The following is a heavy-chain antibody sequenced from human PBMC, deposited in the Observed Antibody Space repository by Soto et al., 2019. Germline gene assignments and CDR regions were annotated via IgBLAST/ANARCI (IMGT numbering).Heavy chain of an antibody. CDR1: GFTFSSYA. CDR3: ARDPGFRNGYDSVYYYGMDV. D-gene: IGHD5-12*01. J-gene: IGHJ6*02. Sequence: GGSLRLSCAASGFTFSSYAMHWVRQAPGKGLEWVAVISYDGSNKYYADSVKGRFTISRDNSKNTLYLQMNSLRAEDTAVYYCARDPGFRNGYDSVYYYGMDVWGQGTTVTVSS. V-gene: IGHV3-30-3*01. CDR2: ISYDGSNK.